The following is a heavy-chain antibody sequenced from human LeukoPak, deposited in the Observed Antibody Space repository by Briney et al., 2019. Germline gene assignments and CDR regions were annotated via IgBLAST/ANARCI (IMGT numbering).Heavy chain of an antibody. Sequence: SETLSLTCAVYGGSYSGYYWSWIRQPPGKGLEWVGEIHYTGSTNYKASLKRRAAILGDTSKNQISLKLTSVTAADTALHYCARGRPGTGNYYFDLWGRGTLVTVSS. CDR1: GGSYSGYY. V-gene: IGHV4-34*01. D-gene: IGHD1-7*01. J-gene: IGHJ2*01. CDR3: ARGRPGTGNYYFDL. CDR2: IHYTGST.